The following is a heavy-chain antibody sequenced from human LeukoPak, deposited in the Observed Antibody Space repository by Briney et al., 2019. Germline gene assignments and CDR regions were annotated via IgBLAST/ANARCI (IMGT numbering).Heavy chain of an antibody. Sequence: AGGSLRLSCAASGFTFSDYDMHWVRQATGKGLEWVSAIGTAGDTYYTGSVKVRFTISRENAKNSLYLQMNSLRAGDTAVYYCVRVAKERVGGVYYFDYWGQGTPVTVSS. V-gene: IGHV3-13*01. J-gene: IGHJ4*02. CDR2: IGTAGDT. CDR1: GFTFSDYD. CDR3: VRVAKERVGGVYYFDY. D-gene: IGHD1-1*01.